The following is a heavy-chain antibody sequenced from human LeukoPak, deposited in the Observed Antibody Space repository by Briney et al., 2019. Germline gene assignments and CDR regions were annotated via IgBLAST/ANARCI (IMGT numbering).Heavy chain of an antibody. V-gene: IGHV1-18*01. CDR2: ISAYNGNT. CDR1: GYTFTSYG. D-gene: IGHD3-3*01. CDR3: ARYESRPLYYYYYGMDV. J-gene: IGHJ6*02. Sequence: ASVKVSCKPSGYTFTSYGISWVRQAPGQGLEWMGWISAYNGNTNYAQKFQGRVTMTTDTSTSTAYMELRSLRSDDTAVYYCARYESRPLYYYYYGMDVWGQGTTVTVSS.